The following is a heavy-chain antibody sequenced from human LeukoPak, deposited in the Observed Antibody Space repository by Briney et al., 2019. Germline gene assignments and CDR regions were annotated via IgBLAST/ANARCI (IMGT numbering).Heavy chain of an antibody. J-gene: IGHJ4*02. CDR2: ISSSGSTK. D-gene: IGHD1-26*01. CDR3: ARDRRRRHSGSYDY. Sequence: PGGSLRLSCAASGFTFSRYTMNWVRQAPGKGLEWVSYISSSGSTKYYADSVKGRFTISRDNAKNSLYLQMNSLRAEDTAVYYCARDRRRRHSGSYDYWGQGTLVTVSS. V-gene: IGHV3-48*04. CDR1: GFTFSRYT.